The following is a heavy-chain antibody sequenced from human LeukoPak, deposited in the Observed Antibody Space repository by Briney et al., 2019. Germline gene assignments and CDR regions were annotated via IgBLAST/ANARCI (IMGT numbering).Heavy chain of an antibody. J-gene: IGHJ4*02. D-gene: IGHD3-3*01. CDR3: ARYDSRGSASTKFDY. V-gene: IGHV4-38-2*01. CDR2: IYGRAST. CDR1: GYSLGKNYY. Sequence: PSETLPLTCAVSGYSLGKNYYWGWIRQSPGKGLEWIGRIYGRASTSYNPSLMNRVTISVDTSKNHFSLQLTSVAAADTAVYYCARYDSRGSASTKFDYWGPGIQVTVSS.